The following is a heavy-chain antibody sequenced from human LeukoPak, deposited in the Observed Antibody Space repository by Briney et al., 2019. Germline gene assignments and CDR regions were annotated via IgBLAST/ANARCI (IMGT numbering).Heavy chain of an antibody. Sequence: GGSLRLSCAASGFTFSRYSMNWVRQAPGKGLEGVSSISSSSSYISYADSVTGRFTISRDNAKNSLYLQMNSLRAEDTAVYYCAKTKQQRFDYWGQGTLATVSS. J-gene: IGHJ4*02. V-gene: IGHV3-21*01. D-gene: IGHD6-13*01. CDR2: ISSSSSYI. CDR3: AKTKQQRFDY. CDR1: GFTFSRYS.